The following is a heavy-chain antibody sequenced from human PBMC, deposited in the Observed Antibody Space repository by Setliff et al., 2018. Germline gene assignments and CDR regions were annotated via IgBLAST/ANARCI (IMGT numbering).Heavy chain of an antibody. CDR2: IYTSGST. CDR3: ARHPHYDSSGYRDY. CDR1: GGSISSGSYY. D-gene: IGHD3-22*01. J-gene: IGHJ4*02. Sequence: SETLSLTCTVSGGSISSGSYYWSWIRQPAGKGLEWIGRIYTSGSTNYNPSLKSRVTISVDTSKNQFSLKLSSVTAADTAVFYCARHPHYDSSGYRDYWGQGTLVTVSS. V-gene: IGHV4-61*02.